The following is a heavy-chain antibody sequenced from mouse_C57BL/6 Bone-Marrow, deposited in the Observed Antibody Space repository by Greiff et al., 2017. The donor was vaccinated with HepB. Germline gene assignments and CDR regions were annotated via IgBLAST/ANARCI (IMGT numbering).Heavy chain of an antibody. CDR1: GFSLTSYG. CDR2: IWRGGST. CDR3: AKSFHTYYAMDY. J-gene: IGHJ4*01. Sequence: VQLVESGPGLVQPSQSLSITCTVSGFSLTSYGVHWVRQSPGKGLEWLGVIWRGGSTDYNAAFMSRLSITKDNSKSQVFFKMNSLQADDTAIYYCAKSFHTYYAMDYWGQGTSVTVSS. V-gene: IGHV2-5*01.